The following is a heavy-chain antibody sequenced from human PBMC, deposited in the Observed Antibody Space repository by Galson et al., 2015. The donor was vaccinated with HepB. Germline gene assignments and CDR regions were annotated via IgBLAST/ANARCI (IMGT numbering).Heavy chain of an antibody. V-gene: IGHV3-30*18. D-gene: IGHD2-21*01. J-gene: IGHJ4*02. CDR2: ISYDGSNK. CDR1: GFTFSSYG. CDR3: AKETLAYCGGDCYLGDY. Sequence: SLRLSCAASGFTFSSYGMHWVRQAPGKGLEWVAVISYDGSNKYYADSVKGRFTISRDNSKNTLYLQMNSLRAEDTAVYYCAKETLAYCGGDCYLGDYWGQGTLVTVSS.